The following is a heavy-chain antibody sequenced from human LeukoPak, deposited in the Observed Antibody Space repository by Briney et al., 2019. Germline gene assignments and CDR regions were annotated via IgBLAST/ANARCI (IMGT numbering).Heavy chain of an antibody. D-gene: IGHD3-9*01. J-gene: IGHJ4*02. V-gene: IGHV3-9*01. CDR1: GFTFDDYA. CDR3: ARGADSGYSSDN. CDR2: ISWNSGNI. Sequence: GGSLRLSCAASGFTFDDYAMHWVRQAPGKGLEWVSGISWNSGNIGYADSVKGRFTTSRDNAKNTLYLQMNSLRAEDTAVYYCARGADSGYSSDNWGQGTLVSVSS.